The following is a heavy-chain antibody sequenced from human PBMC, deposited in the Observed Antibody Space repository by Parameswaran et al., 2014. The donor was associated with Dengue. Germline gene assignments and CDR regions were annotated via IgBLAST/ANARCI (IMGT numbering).Heavy chain of an antibody. Sequence: WIRQPPGKGLEWIGYIYYSGSTNYNPSLKSRVTISVDTSKNQFSLKLSSVTAADTAVYYCARGTWRWYYGMDVWGQGTTVTVSS. J-gene: IGHJ6*02. CDR2: IYYSGST. CDR3: ARGTWRWYYGMDV. V-gene: IGHV4-59*01. D-gene: IGHD4-23*01.